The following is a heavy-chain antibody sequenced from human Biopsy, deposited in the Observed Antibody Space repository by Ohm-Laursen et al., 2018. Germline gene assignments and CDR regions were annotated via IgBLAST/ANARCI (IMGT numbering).Heavy chain of an antibody. J-gene: IGHJ3*02. D-gene: IGHD3-22*01. V-gene: IGHV3-9*01. Sequence: SLRLSCSASGFRFDNTGLHWVRQGPGKGLEWVAGISWSSDSITYAKSVTGRFTISRDNGENSLYLQMNSLRPEDTALYYCTKNTQWEGSGYLDAFHIWGHGAMVTVSS. CDR3: TKNTQWEGSGYLDAFHI. CDR2: ISWSSDSI. CDR1: GFRFDNTG.